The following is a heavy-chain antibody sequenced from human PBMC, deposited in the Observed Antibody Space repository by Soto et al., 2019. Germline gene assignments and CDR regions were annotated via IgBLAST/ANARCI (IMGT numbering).Heavy chain of an antibody. CDR1: GFTFSSHW. CDR3: AHPRGYGVFDAYDI. Sequence: GGSLRLSCAASGFTFSSHWMHWVRQAPGKGLVWVSRINSDGSGTSYADSVKGRFTISRDNSMNALYLQMNSLRIEDTAVYYCAHPRGYGVFDAYDIWGQGTMVT. J-gene: IGHJ3*02. D-gene: IGHD4-17*01. CDR2: INSDGSGT. V-gene: IGHV3-74*01.